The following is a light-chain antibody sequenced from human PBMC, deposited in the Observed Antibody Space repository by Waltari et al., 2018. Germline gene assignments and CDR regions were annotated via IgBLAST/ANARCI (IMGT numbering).Light chain of an antibody. V-gene: IGLV1-51*01. J-gene: IGLJ2*01. Sequence: HQSPEAAPKHFIYYHKKRPSGIPDRFAASKSSTSATLGITGLQIGDEADYYCATWDNSLSEVVFGGGNKVTVL. CDR3: ATWDNSLSEVV. CDR2: YHK.